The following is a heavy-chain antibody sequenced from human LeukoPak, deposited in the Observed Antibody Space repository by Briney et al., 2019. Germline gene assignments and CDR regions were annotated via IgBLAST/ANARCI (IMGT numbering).Heavy chain of an antibody. V-gene: IGHV3-7*01. Sequence: GSLRLSCAASGFTFSSYAMSWVRQAPEKGLERVANIKEDGSEKNYVDSVKGRFTISRDNAKNSLSLQMNSLRAEDTAVYYCSRGGYSNRDAWGQGSLVIVSS. CDR2: IKEDGSEK. CDR3: SRGGYSNRDA. D-gene: IGHD4-11*01. CDR1: GFTFSSYA. J-gene: IGHJ5*02.